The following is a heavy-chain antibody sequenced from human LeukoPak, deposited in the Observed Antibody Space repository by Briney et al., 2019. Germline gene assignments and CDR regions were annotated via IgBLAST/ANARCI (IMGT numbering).Heavy chain of an antibody. CDR2: IKQDGSEK. J-gene: IGHJ6*03. CDR3: ARTPYCSSTSCYWSYYYYMDV. Sequence: SGGSLRLSCAASGFTFSSYWMSWVRQAPGKGLEWVANIKQDGSEKYYVDSVKGRFTISRDNAKNSLYLQMNSLRAEDTAVYYCARTPYCSSTSCYWSYYYYMDVWGKGNTVTVSS. D-gene: IGHD2-2*01. CDR1: GFTFSSYW. V-gene: IGHV3-7*01.